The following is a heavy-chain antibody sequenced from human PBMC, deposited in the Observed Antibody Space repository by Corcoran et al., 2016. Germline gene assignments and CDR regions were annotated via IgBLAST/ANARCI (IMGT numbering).Heavy chain of an antibody. CDR3: ASEGAAADNWFDP. CDR1: EFSFSSYW. Sequence: EVQLVESGGGLVQPGGSLRLSCAASEFSFSSYWMTWVRQAPGKGLEWVANIKQDGSEKYYVDSVKCRFTISRDNAKNSLYLQMNSLRAEDTAVYYWASEGAAADNWFDPWGQGTLVTVSS. CDR2: IKQDGSEK. V-gene: IGHV3-7*03. D-gene: IGHD6-13*01. J-gene: IGHJ5*02.